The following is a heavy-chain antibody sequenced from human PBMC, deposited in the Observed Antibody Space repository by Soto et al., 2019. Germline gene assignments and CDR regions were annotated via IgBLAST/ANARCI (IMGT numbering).Heavy chain of an antibody. CDR1: GGAVTKSSYF. CDR3: VSHRTTAPTQAYFDY. D-gene: IGHD4-17*01. CDR2: VYYRGRS. J-gene: IGHJ4*01. Sequence: LSVTCSVCGGAVTKSSYFWGWIRQSPGKGLEWIGSVYYRGRSHSKSSVKSRVTISVDTSKNRFSLSLNSVTASDTAVYFCVSHRTTAPTQAYFDYR. V-gene: IGHV4-39*01.